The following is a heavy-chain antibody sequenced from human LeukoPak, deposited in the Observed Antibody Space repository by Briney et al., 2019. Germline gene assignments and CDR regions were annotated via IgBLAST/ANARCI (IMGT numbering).Heavy chain of an antibody. CDR2: IYYSGST. J-gene: IGHJ4*02. V-gene: IGHV4-39*07. Sequence: SETLSLTCTVSGGSISSSSYYWGWIRQPPGKGLEWIGSIYYSGSTYYNPSLKSRVTISVDTSKNQFSLKLSSVTAADTAVYYCASSMVRGVINLDYWGQGTLVTVSS. CDR3: ASSMVRGVINLDY. CDR1: GGSISSSSYY. D-gene: IGHD3-10*01.